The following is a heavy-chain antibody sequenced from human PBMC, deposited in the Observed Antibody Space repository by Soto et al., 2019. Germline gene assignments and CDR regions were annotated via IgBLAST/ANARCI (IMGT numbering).Heavy chain of an antibody. CDR1: GVTFRSYW. V-gene: IGHV3-74*01. J-gene: IGHJ6*01. CDR2: IDSDGSST. Sequence: GGSLRLSCAASGVTFRSYWMHWVRLVPGKGVVWVSRIDSDGSSTNYADSVKGRFTISRDNAKNTVYLQMNSLRTEDTGVYYHASPVAAAGTHLSFSGLYAWGQGTTVTVSP. CDR3: ASPVAAAGTHLSFSGLYA. D-gene: IGHD6-25*01.